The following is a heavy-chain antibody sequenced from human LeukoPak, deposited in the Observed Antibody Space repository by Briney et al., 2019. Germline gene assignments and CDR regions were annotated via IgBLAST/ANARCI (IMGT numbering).Heavy chain of an antibody. CDR1: GGSISSYH. CDR2: IYYSGST. V-gene: IGHV4-59*01. J-gene: IGHJ4*02. Sequence: SETLSLTCTVSGGSISSYHWSWIRQPPGKGLEWIGYIYYSGSTNYNPSLKSRVTISVDTSKNQFSLKLSPVTAADTAVYYCAREGYDSSGYYSGFDYWGQGTLVTVSS. D-gene: IGHD3-22*01. CDR3: AREGYDSSGYYSGFDY.